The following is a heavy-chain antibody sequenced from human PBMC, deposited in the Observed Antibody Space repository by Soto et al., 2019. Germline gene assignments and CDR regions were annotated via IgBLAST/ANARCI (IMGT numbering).Heavy chain of an antibody. J-gene: IGHJ4*02. CDR3: AKGSSGWYERFDY. V-gene: IGHV3-23*01. CDR2: ISGSGGST. Sequence: EVQLLESGGGLVQPGGSPRLSCAASGFTFSSYAMSWVRQAPGKGLEWVSAISGSGGSTYYADSVKGRFTISRDNSKNTLYLQMNSLRAEDTAVYYCAKGSSGWYERFDYWGQGTMVTVSS. D-gene: IGHD6-19*01. CDR1: GFTFSSYA.